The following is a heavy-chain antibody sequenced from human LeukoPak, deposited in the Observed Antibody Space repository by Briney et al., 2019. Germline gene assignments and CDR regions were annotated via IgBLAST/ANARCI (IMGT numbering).Heavy chain of an antibody. Sequence: GGSLRLSCATSGFTFSTYWMHWVRQAPGKGLEWVSRIKGNGSMTNYVDSVKGRFNISRDNAQNTINLHMNSLREEDTAVYYCVRDSDPEQNWPQHFQYWAEGTLPSVPS. V-gene: IGHV3-74*01. J-gene: IGHJ1*01. CDR3: VRDSDPEQNWPQHFQY. CDR2: IKGNGSMT. CDR1: GFTFSTYW. D-gene: IGHD1-1*01.